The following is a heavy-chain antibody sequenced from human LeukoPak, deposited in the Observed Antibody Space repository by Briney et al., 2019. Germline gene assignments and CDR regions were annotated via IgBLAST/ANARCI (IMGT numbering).Heavy chain of an antibody. J-gene: IGHJ4*02. V-gene: IGHV3-30*03. CDR1: GFTFSSYG. D-gene: IGHD6-13*01. Sequence: GGSLRLSCAASGFTFSSYGMHWVRQAPGKGLEWVAVISYDGSNKYYADSVKGRFTISRDNSKNTLYLQMNNLRDEDTAVYYCARIGYSSSSFDYWGQGTLVTVSS. CDR2: ISYDGSNK. CDR3: ARIGYSSSSFDY.